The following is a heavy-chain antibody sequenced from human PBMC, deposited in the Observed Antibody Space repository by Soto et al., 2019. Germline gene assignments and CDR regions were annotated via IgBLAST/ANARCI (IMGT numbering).Heavy chain of an antibody. Sequence: GGSLRLSCAASGFTLSSYEMNWVRQAPGKGLEWVSYISSSGSTIYYADSVKGRFTISRDNAKNSLYLQMNSLRAEDTAVYYCASTIVVVVAAFNFDYWGQGTLVTVSS. CDR2: ISSSGSTI. CDR1: GFTLSSYE. J-gene: IGHJ4*02. D-gene: IGHD2-15*01. CDR3: ASTIVVVVAAFNFDY. V-gene: IGHV3-48*03.